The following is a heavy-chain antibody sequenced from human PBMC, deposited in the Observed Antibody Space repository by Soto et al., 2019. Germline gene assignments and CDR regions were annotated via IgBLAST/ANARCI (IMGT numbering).Heavy chain of an antibody. V-gene: IGHV4-59*01. CDR3: ARAVALRNWYFDL. CDR2: IYYSGST. Sequence: QVQLQESGPGLVKPSETLSLTCTVSGGSISSYYWSWIRQPPGKGLEWIGYIYYSGSTNYNPSLKSRVTISVDTSKNQFSLELSSVTAAATAVYYCARAVALRNWYFDLWGRGTLVTVSS. D-gene: IGHD6-19*01. CDR1: GGSISSYY. J-gene: IGHJ2*01.